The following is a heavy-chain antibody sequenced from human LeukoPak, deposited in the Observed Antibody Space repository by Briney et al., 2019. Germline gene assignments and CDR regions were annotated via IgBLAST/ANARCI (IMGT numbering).Heavy chain of an antibody. V-gene: IGHV4-39*07. CDR2: INHSGST. CDR1: GGSISSSSYY. CDR3: ARDSRRGDY. Sequence: SETLSLTCTVSGGSISSSSYYWGWIRQPPGKGLEWIGEINHSGSTNYNPSLKSRVTISVDTSKNQFSLKLSSVTAADTAVYYCARDSRRGDYWGQGTLVTVSS. J-gene: IGHJ4*02.